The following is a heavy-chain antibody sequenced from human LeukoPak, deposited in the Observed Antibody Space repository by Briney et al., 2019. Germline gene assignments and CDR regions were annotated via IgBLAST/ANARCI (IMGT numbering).Heavy chain of an antibody. CDR2: ISSSGSTI. J-gene: IGHJ6*03. CDR3: ASEMGDYGGNSDYYYYMDV. Sequence: GGSLRLSCAASGFTFSDYYMSWIRQAPGKGLEWVSYISSSGSTIYYADSVKGRFTISRDNAKNSLYLQMNSLRAEDTAVYYRASEMGDYGGNSDYYYYMDVWGKGTTVTVSS. CDR1: GFTFSDYY. V-gene: IGHV3-11*01. D-gene: IGHD4-23*01.